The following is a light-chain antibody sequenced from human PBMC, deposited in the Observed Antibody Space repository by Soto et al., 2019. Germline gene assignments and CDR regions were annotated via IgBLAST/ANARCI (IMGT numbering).Light chain of an antibody. V-gene: IGLV1-40*01. CDR1: SSNFGAGYD. CDR3: QSYDSILDSVI. Sequence: QSVLTQPPSVSGAPGQTVSMSCTGSSSNFGAGYDVHGYQQLPGTAPKLLIYGSTNRPSGVPARFSASKSDTSASLAITGLQAEDEADYYCQSYDSILDSVIFGGGTKLTVL. CDR2: GST. J-gene: IGLJ2*01.